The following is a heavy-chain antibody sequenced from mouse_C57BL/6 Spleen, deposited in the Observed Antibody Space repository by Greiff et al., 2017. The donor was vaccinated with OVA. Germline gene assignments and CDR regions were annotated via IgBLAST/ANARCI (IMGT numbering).Heavy chain of an antibody. CDR2: IYPSDSET. CDR1: GYTFTSYW. V-gene: IGHV1-61*01. CDR3: ARVLHYAMDY. J-gene: IGHJ4*01. Sequence: VQLQQPGAELVRPGSSVTLSCKASGYTFTSYWRDWVKQRPGQGLEWIGNIYPSDSETHYNQKFKDKATLSVDKSSSTAYMQLSSLTSEDSAVYYCARVLHYAMDYWGQGTSVTVSS.